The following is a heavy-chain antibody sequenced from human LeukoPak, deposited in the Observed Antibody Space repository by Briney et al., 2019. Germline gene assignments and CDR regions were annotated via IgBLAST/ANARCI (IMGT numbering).Heavy chain of an antibody. V-gene: IGHV3-9*01. D-gene: IGHD2-15*01. J-gene: IGHJ3*02. CDR3: AKFASPSDTPRGAFDM. CDR1: GFTFDDYA. Sequence: GRSLRLSCAASGFTFDDYAMHWVRQAPGKGLEWVSGISWNSGSIGYADSVKGRFSISRDNAKNSLYLQMNSLRAEDTAVYYCAKFASPSDTPRGAFDMWGQGTMVTV. CDR2: ISWNSGSI.